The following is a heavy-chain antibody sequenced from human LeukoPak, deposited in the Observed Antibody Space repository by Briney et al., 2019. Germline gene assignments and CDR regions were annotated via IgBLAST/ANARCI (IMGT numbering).Heavy chain of an antibody. CDR3: ARETYCSGGSCYKGNAFDI. CDR1: GYTFTIYY. Sequence: ASVKVSCKASGYTFTIYYIHWVRQAPGQGLEWMGLINPSGGSTNYAQKFQGRVTMTRDTSTSTVYMELSSLRSEDTAVYYCARETYCSGGSCYKGNAFDIWGQGTMVTVSS. J-gene: IGHJ3*02. V-gene: IGHV1-46*01. CDR2: INPSGGST. D-gene: IGHD2-15*01.